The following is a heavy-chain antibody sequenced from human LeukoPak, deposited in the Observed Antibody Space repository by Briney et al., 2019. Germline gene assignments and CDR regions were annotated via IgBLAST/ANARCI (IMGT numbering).Heavy chain of an antibody. J-gene: IGHJ6*02. CDR2: IYYSGST. CDR1: GGSISSYY. D-gene: IGHD3-10*01. Sequence: TSETLSLTCTVSGGSISSYYWSWIRQHPGKGLEWIGYIYYSGSTYYNPSLKSRVTISVDTSKNQFSLKLSSVTAADTAVYYCARESGYYGMDVWGQGTTVTVSS. CDR3: ARESGYYGMDV. V-gene: IGHV4-59*06.